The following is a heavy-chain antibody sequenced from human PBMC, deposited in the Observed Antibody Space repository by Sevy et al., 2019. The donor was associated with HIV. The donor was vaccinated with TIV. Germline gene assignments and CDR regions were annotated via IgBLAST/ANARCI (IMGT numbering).Heavy chain of an antibody. CDR3: ARKYSSSSRYYYYGMDV. CDR1: GGSISSGGYY. Sequence: SETLSLTCTVSGGSISSGGYYWSWIRQHPGKGLEWIGYIYYSGSTYYNPSLKSRVTISVDTSKNQFSLKLSSVTAADTAVYYCARKYSSSSRYYYYGMDVWGQGTTVTVSS. V-gene: IGHV4-31*03. J-gene: IGHJ6*02. CDR2: IYYSGST. D-gene: IGHD6-6*01.